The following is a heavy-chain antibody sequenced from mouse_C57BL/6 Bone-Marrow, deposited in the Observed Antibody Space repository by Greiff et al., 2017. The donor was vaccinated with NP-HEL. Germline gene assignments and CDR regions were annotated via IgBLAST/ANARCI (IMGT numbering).Heavy chain of an antibody. Sequence: VQLQQSGPELVKPGASVKISCKASGYSFTGYYMNWVKQSPEKSLEWIGEINPSTGGTTYNQKFKAKDTLTVDKSSSTAYMQLKSLTSEDSAVYYCARDAMDYWGQGTSVTVSS. CDR1: GYSFTGYY. CDR2: INPSTGGT. CDR3: ARDAMDY. J-gene: IGHJ4*01. V-gene: IGHV1-42*01.